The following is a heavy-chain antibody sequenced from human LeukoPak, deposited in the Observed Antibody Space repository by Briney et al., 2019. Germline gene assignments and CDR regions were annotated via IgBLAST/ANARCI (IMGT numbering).Heavy chain of an antibody. CDR3: ARLYWNYVHYYGMDV. D-gene: IGHD1-7*01. CDR1: GYTFTNYR. Sequence: PGESLNISCKGSGYTFTNYRIAWVRQLPGKGPEWMGIIYPGDSDTIYSPSFQGQVTISADKSISTAYLQWGRLKASDTAMYYCARLYWNYVHYYGMDVWGQGTTVTVSS. CDR2: IYPGDSDT. J-gene: IGHJ6*02. V-gene: IGHV5-51*01.